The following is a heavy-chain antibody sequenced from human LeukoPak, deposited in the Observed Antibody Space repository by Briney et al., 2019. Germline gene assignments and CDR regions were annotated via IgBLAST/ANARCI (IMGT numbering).Heavy chain of an antibody. CDR2: ISWNSGSI. Sequence: PGRSLRLSCAASGFTFDDYAMHWVRQAPGKGLEWVSGISWNSGSIGYADSVKGRFTISRDNVKNSLYLQMNSLRAEDMALYYCAKDIGSDILTGYYRGMDYWGQGTLVTVSS. CDR3: AKDIGSDILTGYYRGMDY. CDR1: GFTFDDYA. D-gene: IGHD3-9*01. J-gene: IGHJ4*02. V-gene: IGHV3-9*03.